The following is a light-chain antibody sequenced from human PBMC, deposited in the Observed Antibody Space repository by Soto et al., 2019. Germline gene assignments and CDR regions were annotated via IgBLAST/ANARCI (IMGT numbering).Light chain of an antibody. J-gene: IGKJ4*01. V-gene: IGKV1-9*01. CDR2: AAS. Sequence: IQLTQSQSSLSASVGDRVTITCRASQGISSYLAWYQQKPGKAPTLLIYAASTLQSGFPSRFSGSGSGTDFTLTISSLEPEDFATYYCQPLNSYPLTFGGGTKVEIK. CDR3: QPLNSYPLT. CDR1: QGISSY.